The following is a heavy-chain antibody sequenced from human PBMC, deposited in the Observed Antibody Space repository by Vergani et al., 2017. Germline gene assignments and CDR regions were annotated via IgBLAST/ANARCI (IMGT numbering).Heavy chain of an antibody. CDR1: GYTFTDHY. Sequence: EVQLVQSVAEVKKPGATLKISCKVSGYTFTDHYMHWVKQAPGKGLEWMGLVDPEDGETIYAEKFKGRVTIAADTSTDTAHLEWSSLRSEDTAVYYCATPQTVTTGGMEGRGQGTTVIVSS. CDR2: VDPEDGET. J-gene: IGHJ6*02. CDR3: ATPQTVTTGGMEG. V-gene: IGHV1-69-2*01. D-gene: IGHD4-17*01.